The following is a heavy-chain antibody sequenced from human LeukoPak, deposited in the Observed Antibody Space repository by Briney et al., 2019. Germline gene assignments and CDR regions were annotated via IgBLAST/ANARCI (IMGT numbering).Heavy chain of an antibody. CDR3: ARQPHDFWSGYYSTWFFDL. CDR1: GGSISSYY. CDR2: IYTSGST. V-gene: IGHV4-4*09. J-gene: IGHJ2*01. Sequence: SETLSLTCTVSGGSISSYYWNWIRQPPGKGLEWIGYIYTSGSTTYNPSLKSRDTISVDTSKNQFSLKLSSVTAADTAVYYCARQPHDFWSGYYSTWFFDLWGRGTLVTVSS. D-gene: IGHD3-3*01.